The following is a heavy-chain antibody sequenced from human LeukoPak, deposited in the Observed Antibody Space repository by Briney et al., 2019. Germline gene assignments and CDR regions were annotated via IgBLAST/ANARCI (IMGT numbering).Heavy chain of an antibody. Sequence: PGGSLRLSCAASGFTFSSYWMSWVRQAPGKGLEWVANIKQDGSEKYYVDSVEGRFTISRDNAKNSLFLRIDSLRAEDTAVYYCARSWVLWRQFGPQDYWGQGTLVTVSS. CDR3: ARSWVLWRQFGPQDY. CDR2: IKQDGSEK. D-gene: IGHD5-24*01. J-gene: IGHJ4*02. V-gene: IGHV3-7*01. CDR1: GFTFSSYW.